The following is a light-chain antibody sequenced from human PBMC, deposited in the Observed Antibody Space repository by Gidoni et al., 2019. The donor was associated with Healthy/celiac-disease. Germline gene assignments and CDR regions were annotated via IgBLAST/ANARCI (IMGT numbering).Light chain of an antibody. Sequence: EIVLTQSPATLSLSPGERATLACSASQSVSSYLAWYQQKPDQAPRLLIYDASNRATGITARFSGSGSGTDFALTISSIKPEDYAVYYCQQRSHWPPRLTFGGGTKVEIK. CDR2: DAS. CDR3: QQRSHWPPRLT. J-gene: IGKJ4*01. V-gene: IGKV3-11*01. CDR1: QSVSSY.